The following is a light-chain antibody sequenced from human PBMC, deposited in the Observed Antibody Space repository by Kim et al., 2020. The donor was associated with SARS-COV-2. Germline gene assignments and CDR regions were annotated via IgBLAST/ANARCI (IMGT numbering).Light chain of an antibody. V-gene: IGLV2-8*01. J-gene: IGLJ2*01. CDR2: EVS. Sequence: GQSVTISGTGTSNDVGGYNYVSWYQQHPGKAPKLMIYEVSKRPSGVPDRFSGSKSGNTASLTVSGLQAEDEADYYCSSYAGSNNVVFGGGTQLTVL. CDR1: SNDVGGYNY. CDR3: SSYAGSNNVV.